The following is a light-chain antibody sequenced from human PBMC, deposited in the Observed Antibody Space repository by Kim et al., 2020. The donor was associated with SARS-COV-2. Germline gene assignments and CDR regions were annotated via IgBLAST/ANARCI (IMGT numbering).Light chain of an antibody. V-gene: IGKV1-27*01. Sequence: ASVGDRVTITCRASQNIASYLAWYQQKPGKVPQVLIYAASTLQSGVPSRFSGSGSGTEFTLTIGSLQPEDVATYFCQQYNSAPWTFGPGTKVDIK. CDR2: AAS. J-gene: IGKJ1*01. CDR1: QNIASY. CDR3: QQYNSAPWT.